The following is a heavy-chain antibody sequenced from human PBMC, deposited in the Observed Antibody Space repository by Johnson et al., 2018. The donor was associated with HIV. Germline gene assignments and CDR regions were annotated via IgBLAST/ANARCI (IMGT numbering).Heavy chain of an antibody. J-gene: IGHJ3*02. CDR3: VKGIDSSSWYAFDI. D-gene: IGHD6-13*01. V-gene: IGHV3-30*04. CDR1: GFNFSDDA. Sequence: QMQLVESGGGVVQPGRSLRLPCAASGFNFSDDAIHWVRQAPGKGLEWVAIMSYNASNKYYADSVKGRFTISRDNSKNTLCLQMNSLRPEDTAVYYCVKGIDSSSWYAFDIWGQGTMVTVSS. CDR2: MSYNASNK.